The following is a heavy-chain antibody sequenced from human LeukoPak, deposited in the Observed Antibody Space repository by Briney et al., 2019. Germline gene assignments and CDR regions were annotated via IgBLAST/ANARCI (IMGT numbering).Heavy chain of an antibody. V-gene: IGHV3-33*01. CDR3: ARDRSGYANDAFDF. D-gene: IGHD3-3*01. J-gene: IGHJ3*01. CDR2: IWYDGSNK. Sequence: GGSLRLSCAATGFTFSNYCMHWVRTAPGKGLERVAVIWYDGSNKLYADSVKGRFTISRDNSKNTMFLQMNSLRAEDTAVYHCARDRSGYANDAFDFWGQGTMVTVSS. CDR1: GFTFSNYC.